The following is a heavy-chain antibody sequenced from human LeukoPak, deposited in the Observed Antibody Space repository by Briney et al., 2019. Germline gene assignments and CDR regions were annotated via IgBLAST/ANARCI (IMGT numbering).Heavy chain of an antibody. J-gene: IGHJ5*02. V-gene: IGHV3-33*01. Sequence: GRSLRLSCAASGVTFSSYGMHWVRQAPGKGLEWVAVIWYDGRNKYYADSVKGRFTISRDNSKNTLYLQMNSLRAEDTAVYYCARGRDLGSRGWFDPWGQGTLVTVSS. CDR2: IWYDGRNK. CDR3: ARGRDLGSRGWFDP. D-gene: IGHD3-10*01. CDR1: GVTFSSYG.